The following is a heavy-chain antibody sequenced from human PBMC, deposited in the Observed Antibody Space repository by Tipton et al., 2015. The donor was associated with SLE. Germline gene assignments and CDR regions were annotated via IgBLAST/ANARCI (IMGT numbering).Heavy chain of an antibody. CDR1: GYSISSGYY. J-gene: IGHJ4*02. V-gene: IGHV4-38-2*02. CDR3: ARGGISQFDY. CDR2: IYNSGSA. Sequence: TLSLTCTVSGYSISSGYYWGWIRQPPGKGLEWIGTIYNSGSAYYNPSLKSRVTISVDTSKNQFSLKLSSVTAADTAVYYCARGGISQFDYWGQGILVTVSS. D-gene: IGHD3-16*01.